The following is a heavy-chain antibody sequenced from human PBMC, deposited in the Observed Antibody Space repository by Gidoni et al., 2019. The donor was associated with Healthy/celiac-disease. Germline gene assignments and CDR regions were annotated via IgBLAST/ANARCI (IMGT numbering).Heavy chain of an antibody. D-gene: IGHD6-13*01. V-gene: IGHV3-13*01. J-gene: IGHJ3*02. Sequence: EVQLVESGGGLVQPGGSLRLSCAASGFTFSSYDMHWGRHATGKGVEWVSAIVTAGDTYYPGSVKVRFTIARENAKNSLYLQMNSLRAGDTAVYYCARALFRSVAAALDAFDIWGQGTMVTVSS. CDR3: ARALFRSVAAALDAFDI. CDR1: GFTFSSYD. CDR2: IVTAGDT.